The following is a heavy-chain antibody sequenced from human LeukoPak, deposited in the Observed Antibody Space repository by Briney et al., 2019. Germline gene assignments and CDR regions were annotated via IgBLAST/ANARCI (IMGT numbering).Heavy chain of an antibody. CDR3: AKAYSNYFPYSYYYMDV. D-gene: IGHD4-11*01. Sequence: GGSLRLSCAASGFSFSSFAMNWVRQAPGKGLEWVSTISASGGSTYYADSVKGRFSISRDNSKNTLYLQVNSLRAEDTAVYFCAKAYSNYFPYSYYYMDVWGKGTTVTVSS. CDR1: GFSFSSFA. V-gene: IGHV3-23*01. J-gene: IGHJ6*03. CDR2: ISASGGST.